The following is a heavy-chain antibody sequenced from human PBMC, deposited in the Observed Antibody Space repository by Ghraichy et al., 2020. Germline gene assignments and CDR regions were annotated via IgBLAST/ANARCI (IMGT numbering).Heavy chain of an antibody. V-gene: IGHV4-4*07. CDR3: AREAGAYKIFDY. J-gene: IGHJ4*02. D-gene: IGHD5-24*01. Sequence: SQTLSLTCTVSGYSINTYYWSWIRQPAGKGLEWIGRIYIGGSTNYNPSLKSRVTMSVDTSKSELSLKLTSVPAADTAIYYCAREAGAYKIFDYWGQGTLVTVSS. CDR1: GYSINTYY. CDR2: IYIGGST.